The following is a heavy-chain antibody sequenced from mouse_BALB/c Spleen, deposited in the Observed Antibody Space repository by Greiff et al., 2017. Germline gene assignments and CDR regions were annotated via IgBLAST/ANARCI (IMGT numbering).Heavy chain of an antibody. CDR2: INPSNGGT. J-gene: IGHJ4*01. V-gene: IGHV1S81*02. CDR3: TRWNGNYAMDY. CDR1: GYTFTSYY. Sequence: VQLQQPGAELVKPGASVKLSCKASGYTFTSYYMYWVKQRPGQGLEWIGGINPSNGGTNFNEKFKSKATLTVDKSSSTAYMQLSSLTSEDSAVYYCTRWNGNYAMDYWGQGTSVTVSS. D-gene: IGHD2-1*01.